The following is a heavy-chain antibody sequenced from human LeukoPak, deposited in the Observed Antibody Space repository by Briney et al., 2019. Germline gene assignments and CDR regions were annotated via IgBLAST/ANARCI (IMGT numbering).Heavy chain of an antibody. J-gene: IGHJ5*02. D-gene: IGHD6-13*01. CDR2: IYHSGST. V-gene: IGHV4-38-2*02. Sequence: PSETLSLTCTVSGYSIISDYFWGWIRQPPGKGLEWIGTIYHSGSTYYSPSLKSRVTVSVDTSKNQFSLKLSSVTAADTAVYYCARESPDSSSWYLIHGTQAWFDPWGQGTLVTVSS. CDR3: ARESPDSSSWYLIHGTQAWFDP. CDR1: GYSIISDYF.